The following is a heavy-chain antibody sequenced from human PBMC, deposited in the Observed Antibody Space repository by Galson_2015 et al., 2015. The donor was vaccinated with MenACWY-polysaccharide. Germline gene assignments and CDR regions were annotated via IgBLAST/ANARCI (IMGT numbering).Heavy chain of an antibody. V-gene: IGHV3-48*01. D-gene: IGHD2-2*01. CDR1: GFTFSSYR. CDR2: ISSSSSTL. J-gene: IGHJ6*02. CDR3: ARLHCSSTSCYPTDYYYYGMDV. Sequence: SLRLSCAASGFTFSSYRMNWVRQAPGKGLEWVSYISSSSSTLYYADSVKGRFTISRDNAKNSLFLQMNSLRAEDTAVYYCARLHCSSTSCYPTDYYYYGMDVWGQGTTVTVSS.